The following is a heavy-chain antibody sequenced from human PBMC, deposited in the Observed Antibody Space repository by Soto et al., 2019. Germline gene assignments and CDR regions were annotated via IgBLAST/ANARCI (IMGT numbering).Heavy chain of an antibody. CDR1: GGSFSGYY. V-gene: IGHV4-34*01. Sequence: SETLSLTCAVYGGSFSGYYWSWIRQPPGKGLEWIGEINHSGSTNYNPSLKSRVTISVDTSKNQFSLKLSSVTAADTAVYYCARGFTMVRGVNQALGYYYGMDVWGQGPTVTVSS. CDR2: INHSGST. J-gene: IGHJ6*02. CDR3: ARGFTMVRGVNQALGYYYGMDV. D-gene: IGHD3-10*01.